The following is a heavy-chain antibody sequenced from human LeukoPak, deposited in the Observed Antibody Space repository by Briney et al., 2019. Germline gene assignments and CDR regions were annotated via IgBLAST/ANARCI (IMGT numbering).Heavy chain of an antibody. Sequence: GASVKVSCKASGYTFTSYGISWVRQAPGQGLEWMGWISAYNGNTNYAQKLQGRVTMTTDTSTSTAYMELRSLRSDDTAVYYCARVPDFGELLQPLDYWGQGTLVTASS. D-gene: IGHD3-10*01. CDR1: GYTFTSYG. CDR3: ARVPDFGELLQPLDY. CDR2: ISAYNGNT. V-gene: IGHV1-18*01. J-gene: IGHJ4*02.